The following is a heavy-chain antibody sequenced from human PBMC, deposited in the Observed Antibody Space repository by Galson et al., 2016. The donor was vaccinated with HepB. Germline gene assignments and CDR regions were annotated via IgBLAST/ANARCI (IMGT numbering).Heavy chain of an antibody. CDR2: IDTSDST. D-gene: IGHD6-19*01. J-gene: IGHJ4*02. V-gene: IGHV3-53*01. CDR3: ARDLPAVYSSGREFEY. CDR1: GFTVNSNY. Sequence: SLRLSCAASGFTVNSNYMSWVRQAPGKGLEWVSSIDTSDSTTGDSEGRFTISRDNAKNSLYLQMDSLRAEDTAIYYCARDLPAVYSSGREFEYWGQGTLVTVSS.